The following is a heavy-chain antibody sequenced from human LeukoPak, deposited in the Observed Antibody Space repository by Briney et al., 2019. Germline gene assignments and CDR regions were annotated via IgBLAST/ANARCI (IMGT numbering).Heavy chain of an antibody. CDR2: IFSDGKI. CDR3: ARGPGVFGRIWYMDV. D-gene: IGHD3-3*01. J-gene: IGHJ6*03. CDR1: GDSTIYNY. V-gene: IGHV4-4*07. Sequence: SETLSLTCSVSGDSTIYNYWSWIRQPAGKGLEWIGRIFSDGKINYSPSLESRVTMSVDNAKNQFSLRLSSVAAADTAVYYCARGPGVFGRIWYMDVWGQGTTVSVSS.